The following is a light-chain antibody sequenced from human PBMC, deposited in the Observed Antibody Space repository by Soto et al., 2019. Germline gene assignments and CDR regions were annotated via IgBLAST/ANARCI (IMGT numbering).Light chain of an antibody. J-gene: IGKJ2*01. CDR1: QRVSSY. CDR3: QQRSNSPPYT. Sequence: VVLTQSPATLSLSPGQSATLSCRASQRVSSYLAWYQQKPCQAPRLLIYDASNRATGIPARFSGSGSGTDFTLTISSLEPEDFAVYYCQQRSNSPPYTFGQGTKLEIK. V-gene: IGKV3-11*01. CDR2: DAS.